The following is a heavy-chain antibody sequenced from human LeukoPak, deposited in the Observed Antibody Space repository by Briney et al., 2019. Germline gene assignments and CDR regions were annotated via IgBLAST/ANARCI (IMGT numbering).Heavy chain of an antibody. Sequence: ASVKVSCTTSGYTFTSYDIIWVRQAPGQGPEWLGWMNPNNGNTGHAQKFQDRVTITRNTAMSTAYMELSSLRFEDTAVYFCARVAFSAAPYSSYYYYMDVWGQGTTVTVSS. CDR1: GYTFTSYD. CDR3: ARVAFSAAPYSSYYYYMDV. V-gene: IGHV1-8*03. CDR2: MNPNNGNT. D-gene: IGHD3-3*02. J-gene: IGHJ6*03.